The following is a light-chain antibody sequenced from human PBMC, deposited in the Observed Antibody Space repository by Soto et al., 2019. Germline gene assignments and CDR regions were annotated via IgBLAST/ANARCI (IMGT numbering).Light chain of an antibody. V-gene: IGLV2-14*01. J-gene: IGLJ2*01. CDR2: DVS. Sequence: QSALTRPASVSGSPGQSITISCTGTSSGVGGYNYVSWYQQHPGKAPKLMIYDVSNRPSGVSNRFSGSKSGNTASLTISGLQAEDEADYYCSSYTSSSTLVVFGGGTKLTVL. CDR3: SSYTSSSTLVV. CDR1: SSGVGGYNY.